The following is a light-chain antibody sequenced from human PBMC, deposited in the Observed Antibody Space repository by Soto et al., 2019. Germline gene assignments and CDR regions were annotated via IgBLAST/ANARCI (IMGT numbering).Light chain of an antibody. CDR1: SSDVGSYKF. Sequence: QSALTQPASVSGSPGQSITISCTGTSSDVGSYKFVSWYQQHTGKAPKLMIYEGSKRPSGVSYRFSGSKSGNTASLTIAGLQAEDEADYYCCSYAGSSTLVFGGGTKLTVL. CDR3: CSYAGSSTLV. J-gene: IGLJ2*01. V-gene: IGLV2-23*01. CDR2: EGS.